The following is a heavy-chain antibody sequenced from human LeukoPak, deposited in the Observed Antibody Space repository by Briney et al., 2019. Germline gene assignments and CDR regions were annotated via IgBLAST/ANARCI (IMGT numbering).Heavy chain of an antibody. J-gene: IGHJ4*02. CDR3: AGSTVTTNY. D-gene: IGHD4-17*01. Sequence: GGSLRLSCVVSGFTLSTYWMTWVRPAPGKGLEWVANIKHDGSEKHYVNSVKGRFTISRDNAKNLVYLQMNSLRGEDTAMYYCAGSTVTTNYWGQGTLVTVSS. V-gene: IGHV3-7*01. CDR2: IKHDGSEK. CDR1: GFTLSTYW.